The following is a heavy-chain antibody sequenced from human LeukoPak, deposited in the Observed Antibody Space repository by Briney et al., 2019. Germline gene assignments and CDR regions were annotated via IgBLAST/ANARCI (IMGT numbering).Heavy chain of an antibody. D-gene: IGHD3-10*01. Sequence: GRSLRLSCAASGFTFSSYGMHWVRQAPGKGLEWVAVISYDGSNKYYADSVKGRFTISRDNSKNTLYLQMNSLRAEDTAVYYCAKDPNYYGSGRARYYFDYWGQGTLVTVSS. CDR3: AKDPNYYGSGRARYYFDY. V-gene: IGHV3-30*18. CDR1: GFTFSSYG. CDR2: ISYDGSNK. J-gene: IGHJ4*02.